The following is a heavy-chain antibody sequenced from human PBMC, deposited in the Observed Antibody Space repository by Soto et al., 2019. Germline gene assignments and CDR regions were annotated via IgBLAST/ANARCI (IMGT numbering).Heavy chain of an antibody. Sequence: PSETLSLTCTVSGGSISSGGYYWSWIRQHPGKGLEWIGYIYYSGSTYYNPSLKSRVTISVDTSKNQLSLKLSSVTAADTAVYYCARDRGGYNFDYWGQGTLVTVSS. CDR1: GGSISSGGYY. CDR3: ARDRGGYNFDY. V-gene: IGHV4-31*03. J-gene: IGHJ4*02. D-gene: IGHD5-12*01. CDR2: IYYSGST.